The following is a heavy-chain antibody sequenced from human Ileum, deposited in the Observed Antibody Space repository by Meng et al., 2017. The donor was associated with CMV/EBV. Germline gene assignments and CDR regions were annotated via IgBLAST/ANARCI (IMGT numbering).Heavy chain of an antibody. CDR1: GGSISSSSYY. V-gene: IGHV4-39*01. D-gene: IGHD6-13*01. J-gene: IGHJ4*01. CDR2: IYYSGNT. CDR3: ARLGHSSSFDY. Sequence: SETLSLTCTVSGGSISSSSYYWGWIRQPPGKGLEWIGSIYYSGNTYYNPSLKSRVTISVDTSKNQFSLKLSSVTAADTAVYYCARLGHSSSFDYWGHGNQVTSSS.